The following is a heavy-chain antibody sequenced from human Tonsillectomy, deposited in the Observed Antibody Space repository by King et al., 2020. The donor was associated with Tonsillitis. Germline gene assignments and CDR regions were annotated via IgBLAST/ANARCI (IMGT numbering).Heavy chain of an antibody. J-gene: IGHJ6*02. V-gene: IGHV3-30*09. Sequence: VQLVESGGGVVQPGRSLRLSCTASGFTFSSFAMHWVRQAPGKGLEWVSDISFDGSKKYYADSVKGRFAISRDNSKNTLFLQMNSLRAEDTAVYYCARRDGALDYYYYGMDVWGQGTTVTVSS. CDR2: ISFDGSKK. CDR3: ARRDGALDYYYYGMDV. D-gene: IGHD4-17*01. CDR1: GFTFSSFA.